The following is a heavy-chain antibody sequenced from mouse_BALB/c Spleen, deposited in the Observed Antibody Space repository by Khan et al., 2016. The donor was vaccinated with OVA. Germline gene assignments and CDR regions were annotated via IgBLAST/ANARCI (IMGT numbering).Heavy chain of an antibody. CDR2: IDPENGNT. CDR1: GFNIKDYY. Sequence: EVQLQQSGAELVRPGALVNLSCKASGFNIKDYYMHWVKQRPEQGLVWIGRIDPENGNTIYDPKFQGKASITSDTSSNTAYLQLSSLTSEDTAFYYSARDGYSPWFAYWGQGTLVTVSA. J-gene: IGHJ3*01. D-gene: IGHD2-3*01. V-gene: IGHV14-1*02. CDR3: ARDGYSPWFAY.